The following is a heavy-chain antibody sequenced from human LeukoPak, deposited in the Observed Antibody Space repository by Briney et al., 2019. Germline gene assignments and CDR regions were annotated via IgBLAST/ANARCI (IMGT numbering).Heavy chain of an antibody. Sequence: PGGSLRLSCAASGFTFSSYSMNWVRQAPGKGLEWVSSISSSSSYIYYADSVKGRFTISRDNAKNSLYLQMNSLRAEDTAVYYCARGPYGDLYYYYYMDVWGKGTTVTVSS. CDR1: GFTFSSYS. J-gene: IGHJ6*03. D-gene: IGHD4-17*01. CDR2: ISSSSSYI. CDR3: ARGPYGDLYYYYYMDV. V-gene: IGHV3-21*01.